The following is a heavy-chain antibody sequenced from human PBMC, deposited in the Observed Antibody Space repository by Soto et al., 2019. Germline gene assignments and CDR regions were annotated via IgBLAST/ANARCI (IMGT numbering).Heavy chain of an antibody. CDR1: GGSFSGYY. CDR2: INHSGST. D-gene: IGHD2-2*01. Sequence: SETLSLTCAVYGGSFSGYYLSWIRQPPGKGLEWIGEINHSGSTNYNPSLKSRVTISVDTSKNQFSLKLSSVTAADTAVYYCASLFTTRRAYYGMDVWGQGTTVTVSS. CDR3: ASLFTTRRAYYGMDV. V-gene: IGHV4-34*01. J-gene: IGHJ6*02.